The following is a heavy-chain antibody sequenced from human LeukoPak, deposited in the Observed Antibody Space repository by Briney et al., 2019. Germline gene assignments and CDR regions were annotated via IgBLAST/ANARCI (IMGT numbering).Heavy chain of an antibody. CDR2: IGGSSSSL. CDR1: GFTFSIYS. D-gene: IGHD4-17*01. J-gene: IGHJ3*01. V-gene: IGHV3-21*01. CDR3: AKQAGQDYGALDAFDV. Sequence: PGGSLRLSCAASGFTFSIYSMNWVRQAPGKGLEWVSSIGGSSSSLYYAESVKGRFTISRDNARNSLYLQMNSLRAEDTAVYYCAKQAGQDYGALDAFDVWGQGTMVTVSS.